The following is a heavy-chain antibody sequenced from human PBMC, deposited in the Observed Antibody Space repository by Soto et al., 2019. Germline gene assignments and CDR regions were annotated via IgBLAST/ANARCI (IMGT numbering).Heavy chain of an antibody. V-gene: IGHV1-2*04. CDR2: INPNSGGT. Sequence: GASAKVSCKASGYTFTGYYMHWVRQAPGQGLEWMGWINPNSGGTNYAQKFQGWVTMTRDTSISTAYMELSRLRSDDTAVYYCARSQTTVTSYDYWGQGTLVTVSS. CDR1: GYTFTGYY. CDR3: ARSQTTVTSYDY. D-gene: IGHD4-17*01. J-gene: IGHJ4*02.